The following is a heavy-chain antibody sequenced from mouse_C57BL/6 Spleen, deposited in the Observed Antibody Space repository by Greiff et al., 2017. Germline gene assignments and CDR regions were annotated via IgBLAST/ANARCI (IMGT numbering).Heavy chain of an antibody. D-gene: IGHD3-3*01. CDR2: ISSGGGYT. CDR1: GFTFSSYA. V-gene: IGHV5-9-1*02. CDR3: TRGDAGYAMDY. J-gene: IGHJ4*01. Sequence: EVMLVESGEGLVKPGGSLKLSCAASGFTFSSYAMSWVRQTPEQGLEWVAYISSGGGYTYYADTVKGRFTITRDNARNTLYLQMSSLKSEDTAMDYCTRGDAGYAMDYWGQGTSVTVSS.